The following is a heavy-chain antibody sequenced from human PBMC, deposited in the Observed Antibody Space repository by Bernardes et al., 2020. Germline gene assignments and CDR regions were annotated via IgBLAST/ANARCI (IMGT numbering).Heavy chain of an antibody. V-gene: IGHV4-59*01. D-gene: IGHD2-15*01. CDR3: ARSGSGYCSGGSCYGDWFDP. CDR1: GGSIISYY. J-gene: IGHJ5*02. CDR2: IYYSGST. Sequence: SETLSLTCTVSGGSIISYYWTWIRQPPGKGLEWIGSIYYSGSTHYNPSLKRRVTISVDTSKNRFSLKLSSVSAADTAVYYCARSGSGYCSGGSCYGDWFDPWGQGTLVTVSS.